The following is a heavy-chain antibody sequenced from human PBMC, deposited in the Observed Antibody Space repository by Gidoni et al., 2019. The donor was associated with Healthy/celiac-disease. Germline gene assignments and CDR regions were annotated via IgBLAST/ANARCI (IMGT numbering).Heavy chain of an antibody. D-gene: IGHD6-6*01. Sequence: EVQPAESGGRLVKPGGSLRLSCAASASTLRRYSLHWVRQAPGKGLEWVSCISSSSRYRYYADSVKGRFTISRDNAKNSLYLQMNRRRAEDTAVYYCARALAARSRDYYYYYGMDVWGQGTTVTVSS. CDR3: ARALAARSRDYYYYYGMDV. CDR2: ISSSSRYR. CDR1: ASTLRRYS. V-gene: IGHV3-21*01. J-gene: IGHJ6*02.